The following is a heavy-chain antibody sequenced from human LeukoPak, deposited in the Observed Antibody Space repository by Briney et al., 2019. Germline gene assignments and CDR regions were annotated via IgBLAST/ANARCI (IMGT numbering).Heavy chain of an antibody. J-gene: IGHJ4*02. CDR2: IKQDGSEK. V-gene: IGHV3-7*01. D-gene: IGHD6-19*01. CDR3: ARDWSSDHVSSGYIKY. Sequence: GGSLRLSCAASGFTFSNYWMTWVRQAPGKGLEWVANIKQDGSEKYYVDSVKGRFTISRDNAKNSLYLQMNTLGAGDTAVYYCARDWSSDHVSSGYIKYWGQGTLVTVSS. CDR1: GFTFSNYW.